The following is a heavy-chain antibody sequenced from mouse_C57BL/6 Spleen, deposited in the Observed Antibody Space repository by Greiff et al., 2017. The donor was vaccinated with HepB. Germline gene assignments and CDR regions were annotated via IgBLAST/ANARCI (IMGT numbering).Heavy chain of an antibody. CDR3: ASSYGSSPHLHFDV. J-gene: IGHJ1*03. V-gene: IGHV1-50*01. Sequence: VQLQQPGAELVKPGASVKLSCKASGYTFTSYWMQWVKQRPGQGLEWIGEIDPSDSYTNYNQKFKGKATLTVDTSSSTAYLQLSSLTSEDSAVYHCASSYGSSPHLHFDVWRTGTTHTLST. CDR2: IDPSDSYT. CDR1: GYTFTSYW. D-gene: IGHD1-1*01.